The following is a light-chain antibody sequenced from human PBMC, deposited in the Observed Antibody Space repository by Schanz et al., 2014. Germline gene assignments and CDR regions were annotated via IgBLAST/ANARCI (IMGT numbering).Light chain of an antibody. CDR2: EGS. Sequence: QSALTQPASVSGSPGQSITISCTGTSSDVGSYNLVSWYQQHPGKAPKLIIYEGSKRPSGVSNRFSGSKSGNTASLTISGLQAEDEADYYCSSYTSSSTLLFGGGTKLTVL. V-gene: IGLV2-14*02. J-gene: IGLJ2*01. CDR3: SSYTSSSTLL. CDR1: SSDVGSYNL.